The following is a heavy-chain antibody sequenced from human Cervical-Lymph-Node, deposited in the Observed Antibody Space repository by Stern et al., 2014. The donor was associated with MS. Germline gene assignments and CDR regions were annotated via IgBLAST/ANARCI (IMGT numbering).Heavy chain of an antibody. Sequence: QVTLRESGPTLVIPTQTLTLTCTFSCFSLPTNGVSVGWIRQPPGKALECLALIYWDDDTRYSPSLKSRLTITKDTSKNQVLLTMTDVEPVDTATYYCAHRDDWQLDFAYWGQGILVTVSS. CDR1: CFSLPTNGVS. CDR3: AHRDDWQLDFAY. J-gene: IGHJ4*02. D-gene: IGHD6-6*01. V-gene: IGHV2-5*02. CDR2: IYWDDDT.